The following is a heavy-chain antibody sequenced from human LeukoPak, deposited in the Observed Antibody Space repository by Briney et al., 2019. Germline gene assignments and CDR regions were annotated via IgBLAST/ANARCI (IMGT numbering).Heavy chain of an antibody. CDR1: GFNFRNYA. CDR2: ISGPGSDT. D-gene: IGHD2-2*01. V-gene: IGHV3-23*01. CDR3: AKGSSTTCPCYRDY. Sequence: PGGSLRLSCAASGFNFRNYAMSWIRQAPGGGLEWVSSISGPGSDTYYADSVRGRFTISRDNYKNTLYLQMDSLRAEDTAVYYCAKGSSTTCPCYRDYWGQGTLVTVSS. J-gene: IGHJ4*02.